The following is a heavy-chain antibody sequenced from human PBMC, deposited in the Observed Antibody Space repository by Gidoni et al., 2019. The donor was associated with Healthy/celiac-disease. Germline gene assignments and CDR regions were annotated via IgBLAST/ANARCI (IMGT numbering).Heavy chain of an antibody. CDR1: GCSIRSYY. J-gene: IGHJ4*02. V-gene: IGHV4-59*01. Sequence: QVQLQESGPGLVKPSEILSLTCTFSGCSIRSYYWSWSRQPPGKGLEWIGYIYYCGSTNYNPSIKSRVTISVDTSKNQLSMKLSSVTAADTAVYYCAREDRVGATPYYLDYWGQGTLVTVSS. CDR3: AREDRVGATPYYLDY. D-gene: IGHD1-26*01. CDR2: IYYCGST.